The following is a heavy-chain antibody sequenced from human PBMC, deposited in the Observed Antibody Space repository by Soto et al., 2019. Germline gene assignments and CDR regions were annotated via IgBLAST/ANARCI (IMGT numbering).Heavy chain of an antibody. V-gene: IGHV3-30*18. Sequence: SLRLSCAASGFTFSSYGMHWVRQAPGKGLEWVAVISYDGSNKYYADSVKGRFTISRDNSKNTLYLQMNSLRAEDTAVYYCAKDFNAVLYCSSTSCLRLGAFDYWGQGTLVTVSS. D-gene: IGHD2-2*01. CDR3: AKDFNAVLYCSSTSCLRLGAFDY. CDR1: GFTFSSYG. CDR2: ISYDGSNK. J-gene: IGHJ4*02.